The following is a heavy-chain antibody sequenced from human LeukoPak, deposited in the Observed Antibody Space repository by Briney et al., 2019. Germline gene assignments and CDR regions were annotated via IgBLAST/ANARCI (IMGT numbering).Heavy chain of an antibody. J-gene: IGHJ4*02. Sequence: TSVKVSCKASGGTFSSYAISWVRQAPGQGLEWMGRIIPILGIANYAQKFQGRVTITADKSTSTAYMELSSLRSDDTAVYYCARVISSSFAIDYWGQGTLVTVSS. V-gene: IGHV1-69*04. CDR1: GGTFSSYA. CDR2: IIPILGIA. CDR3: ARVISSSFAIDY. D-gene: IGHD6-6*01.